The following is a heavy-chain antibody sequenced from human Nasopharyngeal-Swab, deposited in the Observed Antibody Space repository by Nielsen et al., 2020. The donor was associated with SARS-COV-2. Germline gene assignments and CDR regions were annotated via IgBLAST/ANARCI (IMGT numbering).Heavy chain of an antibody. CDR3: ATTHVDPFDY. J-gene: IGHJ4*02. D-gene: IGHD3/OR15-3a*01. V-gene: IGHV5-10-1*01. Sequence: GRQMPGKGLEWMGRIEPGDSYTRYSPSVQGHVTISADTSISTAYLQWSSLKASDTAMYYCATTHVDPFDYWGQGTLVTVSS. CDR2: IEPGDSYT.